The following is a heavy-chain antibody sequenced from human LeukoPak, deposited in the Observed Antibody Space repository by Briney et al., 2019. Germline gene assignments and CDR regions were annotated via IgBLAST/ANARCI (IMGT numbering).Heavy chain of an antibody. D-gene: IGHD4-17*01. J-gene: IGHJ2*01. CDR1: GGSISGSY. CDR2: IYYTGST. CDR3: ARAPTVPDWYFDL. Sequence: SETLSLTCTVSGGSISGSYWSWIRQPPGKGLEWIDYIYYTGSTNYNPSLMSRVTLSVDTSKKQFSLKVISVTAADTAVYYCARAPTVPDWYFDLWGRGTLVTVSS. V-gene: IGHV4-59*01.